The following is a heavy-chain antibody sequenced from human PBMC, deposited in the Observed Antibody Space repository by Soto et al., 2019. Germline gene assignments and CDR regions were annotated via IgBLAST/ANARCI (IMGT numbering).Heavy chain of an antibody. CDR1: GFTFSSYG. CDR2: IWYDGSNK. J-gene: IGHJ4*02. CDR3: DGPGEHFDY. Sequence: PGGSLRLSCAASGFTFSSYGMHWVRQAPGKGLEWVAVIWYDGSNKYYADSVKGRFTISRDNSKNTLYLQMNSLRAEDTAVYYCDGPGEHFDYWGQGTLVTVSS. V-gene: IGHV3-33*01. D-gene: IGHD3-10*01.